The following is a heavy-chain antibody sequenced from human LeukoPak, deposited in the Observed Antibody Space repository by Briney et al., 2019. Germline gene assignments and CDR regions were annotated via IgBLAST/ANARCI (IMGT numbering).Heavy chain of an antibody. CDR1: DGSLTRSSYY. J-gene: IGHJ4*02. Sequence: PSETLSLTCSVSDGSLTRSSYYWGWIRRTPGEGLDWIGSIYYSGIAYYNPSLQGRVTMSVDTSKNQFSLKLNSVTVADTAVYFCERLRVTTGFDYWGQGIPVTVSS. V-gene: IGHV4-39*01. CDR3: ERLRVTTGFDY. D-gene: IGHD2-21*02. CDR2: IYYSGIA.